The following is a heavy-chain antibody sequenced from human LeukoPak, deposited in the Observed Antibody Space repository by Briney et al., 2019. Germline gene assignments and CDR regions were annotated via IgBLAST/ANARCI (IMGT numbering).Heavy chain of an antibody. Sequence: ASVKVSCKASGGTFSSYAISWVRQAPGQGLEWMGGIIPIFGTANYAQKFQGRVTITADESTSTAYMELSSLRSEDTAVYYCARAGYCSSTSCSPDYYYYGMDVWGQGTTVTVSS. D-gene: IGHD2-2*01. CDR1: GGTFSSYA. J-gene: IGHJ6*02. CDR2: IIPIFGTA. CDR3: ARAGYCSSTSCSPDYYYYGMDV. V-gene: IGHV1-69*13.